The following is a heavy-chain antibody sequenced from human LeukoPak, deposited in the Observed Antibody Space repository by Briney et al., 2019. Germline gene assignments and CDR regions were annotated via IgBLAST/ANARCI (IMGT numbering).Heavy chain of an antibody. D-gene: IGHD3-22*01. CDR2: ISSSTSYT. Sequence: GGSLTLSCAASGFTFSDYYMSWIRQAPGKGLEWVSYISSSTSYTNYADSVKGRFTISRDNAKNSLYLHMNSLRAEDTAVYYCAISYDSSGYYFDYWGQGTLVTVSS. CDR3: AISYDSSGYYFDY. J-gene: IGHJ4*02. CDR1: GFTFSDYY. V-gene: IGHV3-11*03.